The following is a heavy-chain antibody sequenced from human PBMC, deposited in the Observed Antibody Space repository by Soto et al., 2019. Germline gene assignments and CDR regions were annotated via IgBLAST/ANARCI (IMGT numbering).Heavy chain of an antibody. CDR1: GFTFSTYA. CDR2: ISFDGTNK. D-gene: IGHD1-1*01. V-gene: IGHV3-30-3*01. J-gene: IGHJ4*02. CDR3: ARDLNVY. Sequence: GGSLRLSCTASGFTFSTYAMHWVRQAPGKGLEWVALISFDGTNKYYADSVKGRFTISRDNSQNTLYLQMNSLRPEDTAVYYCARDLNVYWGQGTLVTVSS.